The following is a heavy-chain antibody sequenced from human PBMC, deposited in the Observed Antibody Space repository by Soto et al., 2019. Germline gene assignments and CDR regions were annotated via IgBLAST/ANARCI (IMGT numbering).Heavy chain of an antibody. CDR3: AREGYDILTGYYKTYYYYGMDV. V-gene: IGHV5-51*01. CDR2: IYPGDSDT. Sequence: PGESLKISCKTSGYKFPNYWIGWVRQMPEKGLEWMGIIYPGDSDTRYSPSFQGQVTISADKSISTAYLQWSSLKASDTAMYYCAREGYDILTGYYKTYYYYGMDVWGQGTTVTVSS. CDR1: GYKFPNYW. D-gene: IGHD3-9*01. J-gene: IGHJ6*02.